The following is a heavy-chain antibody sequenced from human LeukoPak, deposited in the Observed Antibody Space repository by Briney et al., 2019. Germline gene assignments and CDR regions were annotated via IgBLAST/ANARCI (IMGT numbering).Heavy chain of an antibody. V-gene: IGHV3-23*01. D-gene: IGHD3-3*01. J-gene: IGHJ4*02. CDR2: ISGSGGNT. Sequence: GGSLRLSCAASGLTFSNYAASWVRPSPGKGLDWVTFISGSGGNTYYADSVKGRFTISRDNYKNTLYLQMNSLRAEDTAVYYCAKDFTANDDFWSGYPHWGQGTLVTVSS. CDR3: AKDFTANDDFWSGYPH. CDR1: GLTFSNYA.